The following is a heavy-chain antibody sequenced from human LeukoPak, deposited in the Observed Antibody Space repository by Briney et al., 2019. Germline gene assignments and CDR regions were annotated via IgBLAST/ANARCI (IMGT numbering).Heavy chain of an antibody. J-gene: IGHJ4*02. V-gene: IGHV1-3*01. CDR2: INAGNGNT. Sequence: VASVKVSCKASGYTFTSYAMHWVRQAPGQRLEWMGWINAGNGNTKYSQKFQGRVTITRDTSASTAYMELSSLRSEDTAVYYCGRNSLSYYDFWSGYYTPPDYWGQGTLVTVSS. CDR3: GRNSLSYYDFWSGYYTPPDY. D-gene: IGHD3-3*01. CDR1: GYTFTSYA.